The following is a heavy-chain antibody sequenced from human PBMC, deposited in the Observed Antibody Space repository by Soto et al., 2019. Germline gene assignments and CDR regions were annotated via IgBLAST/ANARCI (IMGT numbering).Heavy chain of an antibody. J-gene: IGHJ4*02. Sequence: QVQLVQSGTEVKKPGSSVKVSCQASGGTFRNYPINWVRQAPGQGLEWMGSIFPLTDIPDYAQNFQARLTISADKSTSTAYMELSSLTSDDTAMYFCARCPLVVVNYFESWGQGTLVTVSS. CDR2: IFPLTDIP. CDR3: ARCPLVVVNYFES. CDR1: GGTFRNYP. V-gene: IGHV1-69*02.